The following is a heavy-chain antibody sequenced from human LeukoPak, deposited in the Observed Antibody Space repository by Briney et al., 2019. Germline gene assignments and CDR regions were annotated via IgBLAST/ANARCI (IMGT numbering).Heavy chain of an antibody. V-gene: IGHV3-53*01. J-gene: IGHJ4*02. CDR1: GFTINRDH. Sequence: GGSLRLSCAASGFTINRDHMCWVCQAPGKGLEWVALIYSGGTTAYTDSVKGRFTISRDISKSTVYLQMNSLRVDDTAVYYCVRHDYLGFWGQGTLVTVSS. CDR3: VRHDYLGF. CDR2: IYSGGTT.